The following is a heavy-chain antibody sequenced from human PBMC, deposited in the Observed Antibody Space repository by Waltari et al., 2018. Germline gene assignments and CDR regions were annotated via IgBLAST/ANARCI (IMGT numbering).Heavy chain of an antibody. D-gene: IGHD6-6*01. J-gene: IGHJ6*03. V-gene: IGHV4-34*01. Sequence: QVQLQQWGAGLFKPSEPLSLTCAGYGGSFSGYYWSWIRQHPGKGLEWIGEINHSGSTNDNPSLKSRVTISVDTSKNQFSLKLSSVTAADTAVYYCARSEGYSSSPRDYYMDVWGKGTTVTVSS. CDR2: INHSGST. CDR1: GGSFSGYY. CDR3: ARSEGYSSSPRDYYMDV.